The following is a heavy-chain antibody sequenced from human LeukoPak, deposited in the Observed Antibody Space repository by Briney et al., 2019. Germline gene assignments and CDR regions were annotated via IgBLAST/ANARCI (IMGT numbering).Heavy chain of an antibody. CDR3: ARDRRTVVTGGNWFDP. CDR2: ISAYNGNT. V-gene: IGHV1-18*01. J-gene: IGHJ5*02. CDR1: GYTFTSYG. Sequence: GASVKVSCKASGYTFTSYGISWVRQAPGQGLEWMGWISAYNGNTNYAQKLQGRVTMTTDTSTSTAYMELRSLRSDDTAVYYCARDRRTVVTGGNWFDPWGQGTLVTVSS. D-gene: IGHD4-23*01.